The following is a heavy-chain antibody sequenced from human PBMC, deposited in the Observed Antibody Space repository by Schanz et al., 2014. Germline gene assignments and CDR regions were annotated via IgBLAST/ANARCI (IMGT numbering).Heavy chain of an antibody. CDR2: ISGSGGST. J-gene: IGHJ3*02. D-gene: IGHD3-10*01. CDR1: GFTFSSYA. CDR3: AKGRFGELSAFDI. V-gene: IGHV3-23*01. Sequence: EVQLLESGGGLVQPGGSLRLSCAASGFTFSSYAMSWVRQAPGKGLEWVSAISGSGGSTYYADSVKGRFTISRDNSKNTLYLQMNSLRSEDTAVYYCAKGRFGELSAFDIWGQGTMXTVSS.